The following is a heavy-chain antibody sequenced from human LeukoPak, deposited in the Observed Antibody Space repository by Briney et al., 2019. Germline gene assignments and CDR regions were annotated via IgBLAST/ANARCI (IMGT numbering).Heavy chain of an antibody. V-gene: IGHV3-7*01. Sequence: GGSLRLSCAASGFTFSSYWTSWVRQAPGKGLEWVANIKQDGSEKYYVDSVKGRFTISRDNAKNSLYLQMNSLTAEDTAVYYCVRDNGYCSGGSCLHYYMDVWGKGTTVTISS. D-gene: IGHD2-15*01. CDR1: GFTFSSYW. CDR2: IKQDGSEK. CDR3: VRDNGYCSGGSCLHYYMDV. J-gene: IGHJ6*03.